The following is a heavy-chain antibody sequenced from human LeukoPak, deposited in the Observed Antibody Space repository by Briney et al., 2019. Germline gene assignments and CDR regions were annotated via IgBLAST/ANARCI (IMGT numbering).Heavy chain of an antibody. V-gene: IGHV1-18*01. CDR1: GYTFTSYG. CDR2: ISAYNGNT. CDR3: AREVAVAGFPEEGYFQH. Sequence: GASVKVSCKASGYTFTSYGISWVRQAPGQGLEWMGWISAYNGNTNYAQKLQGRVTMTTDTSTSTAYMELRSLRSDDTAVYYCAREVAVAGFPEEGYFQHWGQGTLVTVSS. J-gene: IGHJ1*01. D-gene: IGHD6-19*01.